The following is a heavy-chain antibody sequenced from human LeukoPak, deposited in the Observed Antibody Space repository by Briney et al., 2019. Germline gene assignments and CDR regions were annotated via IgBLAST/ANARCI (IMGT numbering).Heavy chain of an antibody. J-gene: IGHJ3*02. V-gene: IGHV4-4*07. CDR3: ARDLYARLSSCYVIYAFDI. D-gene: IGHD6-13*01. Sequence: SETLSLTCTVSGGSISSYYWSWIRQPAGKGLEWIGSIYTSGSTNYNPSLKSRVTMSVDTSKNQFSLKLSCVTAADTAVYYCARDLYARLSSCYVIYAFDIWGQGTMVTVSS. CDR1: GGSISSYY. CDR2: IYTSGST.